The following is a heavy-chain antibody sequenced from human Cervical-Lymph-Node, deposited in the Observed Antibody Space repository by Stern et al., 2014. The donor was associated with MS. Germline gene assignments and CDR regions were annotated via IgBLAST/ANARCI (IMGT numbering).Heavy chain of an antibody. V-gene: IGHV4-30-2*01. CDR1: GGSISSGGYS. CDR3: ARSSTVTPNAFDI. CDR2: IYHSGST. Sequence: QLQLQESGSGLVKPSQTLSLTCAVSGGSISSGGYSWSWIRQPPGKGLEWIGYIYHSGSTYYNPSLKRRVTISVDSSKNQFSLKLSSVTAADTAVYYCARSSTVTPNAFDIWGQGTMVTVSS. J-gene: IGHJ3*02. D-gene: IGHD4-17*01.